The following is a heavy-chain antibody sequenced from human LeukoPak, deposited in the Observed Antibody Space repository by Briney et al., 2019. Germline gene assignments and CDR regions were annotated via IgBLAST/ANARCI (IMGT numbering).Heavy chain of an antibody. CDR1: GGSFSGYY. D-gene: IGHD3-22*01. J-gene: IGHJ4*02. V-gene: IGHV4-34*01. Sequence: PSETLSLTCAVYGGSFSGYYWSWIRQPPGKGLEWIGEINHSGSTNYNPSLKSRVTISVDTSKNQFSLKLSSVTAADTAVYYCARAVGYYYDSSGYYFPYYFDYWGQGTLVTVSS. CDR2: INHSGST. CDR3: ARAVGYYYDSSGYYFPYYFDY.